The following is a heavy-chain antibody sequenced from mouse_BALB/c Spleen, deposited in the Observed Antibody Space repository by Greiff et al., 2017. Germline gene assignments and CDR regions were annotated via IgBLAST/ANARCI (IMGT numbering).Heavy chain of an antibody. CDR3: TKGWAY. J-gene: IGHJ3*01. Sequence: GAELVRSGASVKLSCTASGYTFTSYYMYWVKQRPGQGLEWIGEINPSNGGTNFNEKFKSKATLTVDKSSSTAYMQLSSLTSEDSAVYYCTKGWAYWGQGTLVTVSA. CDR1: GYTFTSYY. CDR2: INPSNGGT. V-gene: IGHV1S16*01. D-gene: IGHD3-3*01.